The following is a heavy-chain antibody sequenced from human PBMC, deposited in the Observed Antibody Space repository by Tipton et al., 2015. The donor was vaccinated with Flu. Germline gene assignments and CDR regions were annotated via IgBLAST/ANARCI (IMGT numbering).Heavy chain of an antibody. V-gene: IGHV4-38-2*01. D-gene: IGHD2-2*03. CDR2: IHHSGDT. J-gene: IGHJ6*02. CDR1: GDSISSRYY. CDR3: ARDGYYYYYYGMDV. Sequence: LRLSCAVSGDSISSRYYWGWIRQPPGRGLEWIGNIHHSGDTYYNPSLKSRVTISVDTSKNQFSLKLSSVTAADTAVYYCARDGYYYYYYGMDVWGQGTTVTVSS.